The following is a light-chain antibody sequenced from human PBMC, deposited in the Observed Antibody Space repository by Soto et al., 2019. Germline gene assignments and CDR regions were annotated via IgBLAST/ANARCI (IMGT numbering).Light chain of an antibody. Sequence: QSVLTQPAAVTGSPGQSMTISCTETSSDVGGYNYVSWYQQHPGKAPKLMIYDVSNRPSGVSNRFSGSKSGNTASLTISGLQAEDEADYYCSSYTSSSTLPYVFGTGTKVTVL. CDR3: SSYTSSSTLPYV. CDR2: DVS. J-gene: IGLJ1*01. CDR1: SSDVGGYNY. V-gene: IGLV2-14*01.